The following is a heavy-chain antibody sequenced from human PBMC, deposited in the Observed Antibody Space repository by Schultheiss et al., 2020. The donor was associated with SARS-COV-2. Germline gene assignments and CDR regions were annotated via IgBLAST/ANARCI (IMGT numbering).Heavy chain of an antibody. Sequence: SETLSLTCTVSGGSISSGDYYWSWIRQPPGKGLEWIGYIYYSGSTNYNPSLKSRVTISVDTSKNQFSLKLSSVTAADTAVYYCAREVSSSWSRFGYNWFDPWGQGTLVTVSS. J-gene: IGHJ5*02. V-gene: IGHV4-61*08. CDR1: GGSISSGDYY. D-gene: IGHD6-13*01. CDR3: AREVSSSWSRFGYNWFDP. CDR2: IYYSGST.